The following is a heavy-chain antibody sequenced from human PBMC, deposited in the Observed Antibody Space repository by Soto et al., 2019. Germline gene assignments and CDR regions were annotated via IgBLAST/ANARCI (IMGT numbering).Heavy chain of an antibody. Sequence: QVQLVQSGAEVKKPESSVKVSCKAPGGTFSTYAISWVRQAPGQGLEWMGGIIPMFGTANYAQRFQDRVTITAEESTNTVYMELSSLRSEVTAVYFCASGIQLWLRRINTGYSGWGQGTLVTVSS. V-gene: IGHV1-69*12. J-gene: IGHJ4*02. CDR2: IIPMFGTA. CDR1: GGTFSTYA. CDR3: ASGIQLWLRRINTGYSG. D-gene: IGHD5-18*01.